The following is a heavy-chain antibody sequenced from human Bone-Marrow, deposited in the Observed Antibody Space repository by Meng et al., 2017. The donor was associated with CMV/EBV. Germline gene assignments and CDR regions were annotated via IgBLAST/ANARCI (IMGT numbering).Heavy chain of an antibody. Sequence: ASVKVSCKASGYTFTSYGISWVRQAPGQGLEWMGVYSPSDDRTTNAQKFQGRVTMTRDTSTSTVFMELASLKSEDMGVYYCAGLSNPGDYWGQGTLVT. J-gene: IGHJ4*02. D-gene: IGHD2/OR15-2a*01. CDR1: GYTFTSYG. V-gene: IGHV1-46*01. CDR3: AGLSNPGDY. CDR2: YSPSDDRT.